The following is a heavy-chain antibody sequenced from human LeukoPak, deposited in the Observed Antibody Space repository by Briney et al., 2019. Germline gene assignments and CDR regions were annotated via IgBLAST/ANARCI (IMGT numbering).Heavy chain of an antibody. CDR2: ITSSSSYI. V-gene: IGHV3-21*01. CDR3: AKGGRYEARYYYYYLDV. J-gene: IGHJ6*03. Sequence: SGGSLRLSCAASGFTFSSYTMNWVRQAPGKGLEWVSSITSSSSYIYYADSVKGRFTISRDNSKNTLYLQMKSLRAEDTAVYYCAKGGRYEARYYYYYLDVWGKGTTVTVSS. CDR1: GFTFSSYT. D-gene: IGHD5-12*01.